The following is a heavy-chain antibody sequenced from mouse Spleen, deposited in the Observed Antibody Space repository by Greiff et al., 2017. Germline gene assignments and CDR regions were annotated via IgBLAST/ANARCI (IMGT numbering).Heavy chain of an antibody. D-gene: IGHD3-2*01. CDR1: GYTFTSYW. J-gene: IGHJ3*01. CDR2: IDPSDSYT. V-gene: IGHV1-69*02. Sequence: VKLMESGPELVKPGASVKLSCKASGYTFTSYWMHWVKQRPGQGLEWIGEIDPSDSYTNYNQKFKGKATLTVDKSSSTAYMQLSSLTSEDSAVYYCARGTARAAWFAYWGQGTLVTVSA. CDR3: ARGTARAAWFAY.